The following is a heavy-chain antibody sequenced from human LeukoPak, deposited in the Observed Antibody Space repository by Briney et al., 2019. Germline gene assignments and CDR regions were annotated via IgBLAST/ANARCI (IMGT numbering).Heavy chain of an antibody. J-gene: IGHJ4*02. V-gene: IGHV1-8*03. CDR2: MNPNSGNT. CDR3: ARGRVGATGFDY. Sequence: ASVKVSCKASGYTFTSYDINWVRQAPGQGLEWMGWMNPNSGNTGYAQKFQGRVTITRNTSISTAYMELSSLRSEDTAVYYCARGRVGATGFDYWGQGTLVTVSS. D-gene: IGHD1-26*01. CDR1: GYTFTSYD.